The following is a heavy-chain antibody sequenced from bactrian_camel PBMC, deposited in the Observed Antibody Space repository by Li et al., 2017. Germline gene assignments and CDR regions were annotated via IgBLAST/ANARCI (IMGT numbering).Heavy chain of an antibody. J-gene: IGHJ4*01. CDR2: INPDGST. V-gene: IGHV3S53*01. D-gene: IGHD2*01. Sequence: HVQLVESGGGSVQPGGSLTLSCAGSGMFFSNYCMDWFRQAPGNEREGVAHINPDGSTSYAVSVKGRFTISKDNAENTLSLQMYSLKPENTAVYYCAADLVWPTWLDLSPDRFNNWGQGTQVTVS. CDR1: GMFFSNYC. CDR3: AADLVWPTWLDLSPDRFNN.